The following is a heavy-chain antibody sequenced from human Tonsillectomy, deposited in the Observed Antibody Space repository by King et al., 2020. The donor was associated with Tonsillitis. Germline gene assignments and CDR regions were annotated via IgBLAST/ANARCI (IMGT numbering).Heavy chain of an antibody. CDR3: ASQYYDYVWGSYSYFDH. CDR1: GFTFSTYS. D-gene: IGHD3-16*01. J-gene: IGHJ4*02. Sequence: VQLVESGGGLVQPGGSLRLSCAASGFTFSTYSMNWVRQAPGKGLEWVSYISSSSSIIYYADSVKGRFTISRDNAKNSLYLQMNSLRDEDTAVYYCASQYYDYVWGSYSYFDHWGQGTLVTVSS. V-gene: IGHV3-48*02. CDR2: ISSSSSII.